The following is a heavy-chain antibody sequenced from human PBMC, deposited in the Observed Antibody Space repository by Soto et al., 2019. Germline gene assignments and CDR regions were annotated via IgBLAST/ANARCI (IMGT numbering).Heavy chain of an antibody. CDR3: ARALGRGYRYGSGWFDP. CDR2: INPSGGST. V-gene: IGHV1-46*01. CDR1: GYTFTSYY. J-gene: IGHJ5*02. D-gene: IGHD5-18*01. Sequence: GASVKVSCKASGYTFTSYYMHWVRQAPGQGLEWMGIINPSGGSTSYAQKFQGRVTMTRDTSTSTVYMELSSLRSEDTAVYYCARALGRGYRYGSGWFDPWGQAPLVTVSS.